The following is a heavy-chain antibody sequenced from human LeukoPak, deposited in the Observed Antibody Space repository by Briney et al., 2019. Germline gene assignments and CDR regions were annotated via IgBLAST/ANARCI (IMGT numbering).Heavy chain of an antibody. D-gene: IGHD6-13*01. J-gene: IGHJ4*02. V-gene: IGHV7-4-1*02. Sequence: ASVKVTCKASAYTFTSCAMRWVRQAPEQGLEWIGWINTNTGNPTYAQGFTGRFVFSLDTSVSTAYLQISSLKAEDTAVYYCARGIEYSSSWNGDYWGQGTLVTVSS. CDR2: INTNTGNP. CDR3: ARGIEYSSSWNGDY. CDR1: AYTFTSCA.